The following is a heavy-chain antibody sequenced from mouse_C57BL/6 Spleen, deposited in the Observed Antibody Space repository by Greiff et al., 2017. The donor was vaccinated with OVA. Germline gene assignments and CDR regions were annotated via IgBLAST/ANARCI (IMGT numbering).Heavy chain of an antibody. J-gene: IGHJ3*01. CDR1: GFTFTDYY. Sequence: EVKLMESGGGLVQPGGSLSLSCAASGFTFTDYYMSWVRQPPGKALEWLGFIRNKANGYTTEYSASVKGRFTISRDNSQSILYLQMNALRAEDSATYYCARWGPAWFAYWGKGTLVTVSA. CDR3: ARWGPAWFAY. CDR2: IRNKANGYTT. V-gene: IGHV7-3*01.